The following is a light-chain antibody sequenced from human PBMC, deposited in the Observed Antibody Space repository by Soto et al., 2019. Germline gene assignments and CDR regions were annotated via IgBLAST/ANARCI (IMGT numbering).Light chain of an antibody. V-gene: IGLV2-14*01. CDR3: SSYTSSSTPYV. Sequence: QSVLTQPASVSGSPGQSITISCAGSNSDVGGYNYVSWYQQHPGKAPKFMIYEVSNRPSGVSNRFSGSKSGSTASLTISGLQAEDEADYYCSSYTSSSTPYVFGTGTKV. CDR2: EVS. CDR1: NSDVGGYNY. J-gene: IGLJ1*01.